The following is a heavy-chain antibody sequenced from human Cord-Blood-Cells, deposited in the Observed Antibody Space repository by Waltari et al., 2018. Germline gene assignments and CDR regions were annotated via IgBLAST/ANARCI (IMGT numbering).Heavy chain of an antibody. V-gene: IGHV3-7*01. Sequence: EVQLVESGGGLVQPGGSLRLSCAASGFTFSSYWMSWVRQAPGKGLEWVANIKQDGSEKYDVDSVKGRFTISRDKAKNSLYLQMNSLRAEDTAVYYCARDQRVVITKYYFDYWGQGTLVTVSS. D-gene: IGHD3-22*01. J-gene: IGHJ4*02. CDR3: ARDQRVVITKYYFDY. CDR2: IKQDGSEK. CDR1: GFTFSSYW.